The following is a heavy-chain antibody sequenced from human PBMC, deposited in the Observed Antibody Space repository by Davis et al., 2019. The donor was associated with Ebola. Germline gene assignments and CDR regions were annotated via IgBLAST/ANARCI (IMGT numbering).Heavy chain of an antibody. CDR1: GFTFSSYW. Sequence: GESLKISCAASGFTFSSYWMNWVRQGPGKGLEWVANIRHDGSKKNYVDSVKGRFTISRDNASLHLQMSSQRAEDTAVYYCATELTGDAFDVWGRGTMVTVS. V-gene: IGHV3-7*03. J-gene: IGHJ3*01. CDR2: IRHDGSKK. CDR3: ATELTGDAFDV. D-gene: IGHD7-27*01.